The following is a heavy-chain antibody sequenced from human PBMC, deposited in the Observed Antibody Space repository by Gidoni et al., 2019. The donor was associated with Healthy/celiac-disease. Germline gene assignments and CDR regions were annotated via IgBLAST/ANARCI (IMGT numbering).Heavy chain of an antibody. D-gene: IGHD1-7*01. CDR2: ISSNGGST. J-gene: IGHJ4*02. CDR3: VNTKLNWNYEVHFDY. V-gene: IGHV3-64D*06. CDR1: AFTFSSYA. Sequence: EVQLVESGVGLVQPGGSLRLSCSASAFTFSSYAMPWVRQAPGKGLEYVSAISSNGGSTYYADSVKGRFTISRDNSKNTLYLQMSSLRAEDTAVYYCVNTKLNWNYEVHFDYWGQGTLVTVSS.